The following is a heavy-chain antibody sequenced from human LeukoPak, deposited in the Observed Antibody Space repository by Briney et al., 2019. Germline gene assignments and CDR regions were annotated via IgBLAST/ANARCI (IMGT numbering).Heavy chain of an antibody. D-gene: IGHD3-10*01. CDR2: IVPNIRGT. CDR1: GYTFTDYGYY. V-gene: IGHV1-2*02. J-gene: IGHJ4*02. Sequence: ASVRVSCKASGYTFTDYGYYIHWVRQPPGQGLEWMGWIVPNIRGTKYAQTVQGRVAMTRDTSITTAFMELSGLTSDDTAVYYCTTRLVRGDYWGQGTLVAVYS. CDR3: TTRLVRGDY.